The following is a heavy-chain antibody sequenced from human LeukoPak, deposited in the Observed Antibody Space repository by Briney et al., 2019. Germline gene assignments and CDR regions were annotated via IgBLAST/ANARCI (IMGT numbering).Heavy chain of an antibody. CDR1: GCPISSYY. CDR2: ISYSGNT. Sequence: PSETLSLTCTASGCPISSYYWSWIRQPPGKGLEWIGYISYSGNTNYNPSLKGRVNISVDTSKNQFSLKLSSVTAADTGVYYCARQGGYIAPLALWGQGTLVTVSS. D-gene: IGHD6-13*01. V-gene: IGHV4-59*08. CDR3: ARQGGYIAPLAL. J-gene: IGHJ4*02.